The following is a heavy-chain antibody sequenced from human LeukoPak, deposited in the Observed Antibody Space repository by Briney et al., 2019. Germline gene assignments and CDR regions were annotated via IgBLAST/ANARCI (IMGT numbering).Heavy chain of an antibody. V-gene: IGHV3-30*13. J-gene: IGHJ4*02. D-gene: IGHD2/OR15-2a*01. Sequence: GGSLRLSCATSQFKFNNYGMTWVRQALGKGLEWVAVTSHDEAEKYYADSVKGRFTISRDNSNNILYLQMNSLRPEDTAIYYCARDTFGSIDYWGQGILVTVSS. CDR3: ARDTFGSIDY. CDR2: TSHDEAEK. CDR1: QFKFNNYG.